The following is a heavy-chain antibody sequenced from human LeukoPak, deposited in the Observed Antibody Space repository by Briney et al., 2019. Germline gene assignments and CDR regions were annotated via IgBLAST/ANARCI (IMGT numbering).Heavy chain of an antibody. CDR3: ARRQIGEMATTYDY. Sequence: PSETLSLTCAVYGGSFSGYYWTWIRQPPGKGLEWIGEINYSGGTNYHPSLKSRVTISLDTSKNQFSLNLTSVTAADTAVYYCARRQIGEMATTYDYWGQGTLVTVSS. CDR1: GGSFSGYY. V-gene: IGHV4-34*01. J-gene: IGHJ4*02. D-gene: IGHD5-24*01. CDR2: INYSGGT.